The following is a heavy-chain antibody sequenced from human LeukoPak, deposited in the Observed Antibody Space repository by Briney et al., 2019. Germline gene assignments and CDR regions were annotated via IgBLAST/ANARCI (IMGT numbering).Heavy chain of an antibody. D-gene: IGHD1-26*01. CDR2: LNADGSST. Sequence: GGSLRLSCAASGFTFSSYWLHWVRQAPGKGLVWVSCLNADGSSTSYADSVKGRFTISRDNAKNTLYVQMDSLRAEDTAVYYCARSYSGNYWFDPWGRGTLVTVSS. J-gene: IGHJ5*02. CDR3: ARSYSGNYWFDP. CDR1: GFTFSSYW. V-gene: IGHV3-74*01.